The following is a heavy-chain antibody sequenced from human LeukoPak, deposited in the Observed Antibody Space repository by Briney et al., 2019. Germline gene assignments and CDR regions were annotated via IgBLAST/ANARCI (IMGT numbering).Heavy chain of an antibody. J-gene: IGHJ4*02. CDR3: ARDSVAPAVHYYFDY. CDR1: GFDLSRNG. D-gene: IGHD2-2*01. V-gene: IGHV3-NL1*01. CDR2: ITSDSVAT. Sequence: GGSLRLSCAASGFDLSRNGMHWVRQAPGKGLEWVSTITSDSVATYYADSVKGRFTISRDNSKSTLCLQMNSLRAEDTAVYYCARDSVAPAVHYYFDYWGQGTLVTVSS.